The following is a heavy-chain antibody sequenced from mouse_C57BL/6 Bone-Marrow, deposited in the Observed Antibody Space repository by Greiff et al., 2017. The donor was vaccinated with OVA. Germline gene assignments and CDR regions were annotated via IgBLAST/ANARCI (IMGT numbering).Heavy chain of an antibody. CDR1: GYAFTNYL. J-gene: IGHJ4*01. CDR3: AGLWAMDY. Sequence: QVQLQHSGAELVRPGTSVKVSCKASGYAFTNYLIEWVKQRPGQGLEWIGVINPGSGGTNYNEKFKGKATLTADKSSSTAYMQLSSLTSEDSAVYFCAGLWAMDYWGQGTSVTVSS. CDR2: INPGSGGT. V-gene: IGHV1-54*01.